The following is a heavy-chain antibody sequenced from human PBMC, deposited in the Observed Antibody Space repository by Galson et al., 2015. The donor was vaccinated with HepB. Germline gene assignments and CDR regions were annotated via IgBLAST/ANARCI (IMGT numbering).Heavy chain of an antibody. D-gene: IGHD3-10*01. CDR1: GYTFTSYA. CDR2: INAGNGNT. CDR3: ARDRITMVRGVIIKDKDRFDP. V-gene: IGHV1-3*01. Sequence: SVKVSCKASGYTFTSYAMHWVRQAPGQRLEWMGWINAGNGNTKYSQKFQGRVTITRDTSASTAYMELSSLRSEDTAVYYCARDRITMVRGVIIKDKDRFDPWGQGTLVTVSS. J-gene: IGHJ5*02.